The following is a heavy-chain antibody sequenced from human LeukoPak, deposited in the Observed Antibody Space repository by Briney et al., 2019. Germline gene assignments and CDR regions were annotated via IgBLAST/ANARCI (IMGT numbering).Heavy chain of an antibody. V-gene: IGHV3-30*03. Sequence: GGSLRLSCAASGFTFSSYGMHWVRQAPGKGLEWVAVISYDGSNKYYADSVKGRFTISRDNSKNTLYLQVNSLRAEDTAVYYCVSRSAVAGIDYWGQGTLVTVSS. CDR1: GFTFSSYG. J-gene: IGHJ4*02. D-gene: IGHD6-19*01. CDR3: VSRSAVAGIDY. CDR2: ISYDGSNK.